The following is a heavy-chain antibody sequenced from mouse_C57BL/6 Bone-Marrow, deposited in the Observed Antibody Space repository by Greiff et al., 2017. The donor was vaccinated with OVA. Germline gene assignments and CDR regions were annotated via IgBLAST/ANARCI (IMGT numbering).Heavy chain of an antibody. J-gene: IGHJ3*01. CDR2: FYPGSGSI. CDR3: ARHEDPDWLFAY. CDR1: GYTLTEYT. V-gene: IGHV1-62-2*01. D-gene: IGHD2-2*01. Sequence: VQLQESGAELAKPGESVKLSCKASGYTLTEYTIHWVKQRSGQGLEWIGWFYPGSGSIKYNEKFKDKATLTADKSSSTVYMELSRLTSEDSAVYFCARHEDPDWLFAYWGQGTLVTVSA.